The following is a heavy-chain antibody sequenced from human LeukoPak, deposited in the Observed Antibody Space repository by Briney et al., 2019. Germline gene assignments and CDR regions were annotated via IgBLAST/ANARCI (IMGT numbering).Heavy chain of an antibody. Sequence: ASVTVSCKASGYTFTSYGISWVRQAPGQGLEWMGWINPNSGGTNYAQKFQGRVTITRDTSISTAYMELSRLRSDDTAVYYCARELQTINDYWGQGTLVTVSS. CDR3: ARELQTINDY. CDR2: INPNSGGT. J-gene: IGHJ4*02. V-gene: IGHV1-2*02. CDR1: GYTFTSYG. D-gene: IGHD5-12*01.